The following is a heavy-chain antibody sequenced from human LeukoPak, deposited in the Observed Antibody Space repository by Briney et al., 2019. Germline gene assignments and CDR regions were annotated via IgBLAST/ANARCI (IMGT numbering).Heavy chain of an antibody. CDR1: GCSISSYY. D-gene: IGHD6-6*01. CDR3: STASIAPRQLDY. Sequence: PSETLSLTCTVSGCSISSYYWNWIRQPAGKGLEWIGRIYTSGSTNYNPSLKSRVTMSVDTSKNQFSLKLSSVTAADTAVYYFSTASIAPRQLDYWGQGTLVTVSS. J-gene: IGHJ4*02. V-gene: IGHV4-4*07. CDR2: IYTSGST.